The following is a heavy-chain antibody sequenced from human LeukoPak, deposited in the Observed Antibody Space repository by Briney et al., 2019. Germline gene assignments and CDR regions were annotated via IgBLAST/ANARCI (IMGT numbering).Heavy chain of an antibody. CDR3: ARAYYGSGGSLTHTDFDY. V-gene: IGHV1-18*04. D-gene: IGHD3-10*01. Sequence: ASVKVSCKASGYTFTNYGISWVRQAPGQGLEWMGWISAYNGNTNYAQKLQDRVTMTTDTSTSTAYMELRSLRSDDTAAYYCARAYYGSGGSLTHTDFDYWGQGTLVTVSS. CDR2: ISAYNGNT. CDR1: GYTFTNYG. J-gene: IGHJ4*02.